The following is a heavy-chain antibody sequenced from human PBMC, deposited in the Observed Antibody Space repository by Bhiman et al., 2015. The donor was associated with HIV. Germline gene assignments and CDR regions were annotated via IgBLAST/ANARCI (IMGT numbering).Heavy chain of an antibody. V-gene: IGHV3-74*01. Sequence: EVQLVESGGGVVQPGGSLRLSCAASGFTFSSSWMHWVRQAPGKGLLWISRINGDGRSTNYADSVKGRFTISRDNAKNTLYLQMNSLRAEDTAVYYCARDRPYNWNWGNNYYGMDVWGQGTTVIVSS. CDR1: GFTFSSSW. CDR2: INGDGRST. J-gene: IGHJ6*02. CDR3: ARDRPYNWNWGNNYYGMDV. D-gene: IGHD1-7*01.